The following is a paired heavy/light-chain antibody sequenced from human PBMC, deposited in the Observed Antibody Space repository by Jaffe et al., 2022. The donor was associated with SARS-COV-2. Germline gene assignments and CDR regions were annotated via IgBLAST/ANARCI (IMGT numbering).Heavy chain of an antibody. J-gene: IGHJ3*02. CDR1: GFTFSNAW. CDR3: TTGLDVLLWFGESEDAFDI. Sequence: EVQLVESGGGLVKPGGSLRLSCAASGFTFSNAWMSWVRQAPGKGLEWVGRIKSKTDGGTTDYAAPVKGRFTISRDDSKNTLYLQMNSLKTEDTAVYYCTTGLDVLLWFGESEDAFDIWGQGTMVTVSS. V-gene: IGHV3-15*01. CDR2: IKSKTDGGTT. D-gene: IGHD3-10*01.
Light chain of an antibody. Sequence: DIVMTQTPLSSPVTLGQPASISCRSSQSLVHSDGNTYLSWLQQRPGQPPRLLIYKISNRFSGVPDRFSGSGAGTDFTLKISRVEAEDVGVYYCMQATQFPHTFGQGTKVEIK. CDR3: MQATQFPHT. CDR1: QSLVHSDGNTY. V-gene: IGKV2-24*01. CDR2: KIS. J-gene: IGKJ1*01.